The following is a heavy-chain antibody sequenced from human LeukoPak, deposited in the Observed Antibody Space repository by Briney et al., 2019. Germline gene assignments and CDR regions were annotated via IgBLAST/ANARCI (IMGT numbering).Heavy chain of an antibody. D-gene: IGHD3-10*01. CDR3: ARVPILLWFGDDNFDY. Sequence: GASVKVSCKASGYTFTGYYMHWVRQAPGQGLEWMGWINPNSGGTNYALKLQGRVTMTTDTSTSTAYMELRSLRSDDTAVYYCARVPILLWFGDDNFDYWGQGTLVTVSS. CDR1: GYTFTGYY. V-gene: IGHV1-2*02. J-gene: IGHJ4*02. CDR2: INPNSGGT.